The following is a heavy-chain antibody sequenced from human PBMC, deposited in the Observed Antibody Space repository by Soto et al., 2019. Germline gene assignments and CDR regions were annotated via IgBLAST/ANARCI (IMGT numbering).Heavy chain of an antibody. J-gene: IGHJ4*02. D-gene: IGHD5-18*01. Sequence: GGSLRLSCAASGFTFSSYDMHWVRQATGKGLEWVSAIGTAGDTYYPGSVKGRFTISRENAKNSLYLQMNSLRAEDTAVYYCARSIREHNVDTAMVFDYWGQGTLVTVSS. CDR1: GFTFSSYD. CDR2: IGTAGDT. V-gene: IGHV3-13*01. CDR3: ARSIREHNVDTAMVFDY.